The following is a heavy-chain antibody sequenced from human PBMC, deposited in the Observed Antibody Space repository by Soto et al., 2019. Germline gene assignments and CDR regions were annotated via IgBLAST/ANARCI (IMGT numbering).Heavy chain of an antibody. D-gene: IGHD6-13*01. CDR3: ARGPYSSNFPYYYMDV. CDR1: GGSISSYY. Sequence: SETLSLTCTVSGGSISSYYWSWIRQPPGKGLEWIGEINHSGSTNYNPSLKSRVTISVDTSKNQFSLKLSSVTAADTAVYYCARGPYSSNFPYYYMDVWGKGTTVTVSS. J-gene: IGHJ6*03. V-gene: IGHV4-34*01. CDR2: INHSGST.